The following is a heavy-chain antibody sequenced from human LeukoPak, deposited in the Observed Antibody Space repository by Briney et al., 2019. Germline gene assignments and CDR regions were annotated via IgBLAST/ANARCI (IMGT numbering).Heavy chain of an antibody. Sequence: GGSLRLSCAASGFTFSDYYMSWIRQAPGKGLEGVSYISSSGSTIYYADSVKGRFTISRDNAKNSLYLQMNSLRAEDTAVYYCAGYGYCSSTSCYMPYWGQGTLVTVSS. V-gene: IGHV3-11*04. CDR2: ISSSGSTI. CDR1: GFTFSDYY. J-gene: IGHJ4*02. CDR3: AGYGYCSSTSCYMPY. D-gene: IGHD2-2*02.